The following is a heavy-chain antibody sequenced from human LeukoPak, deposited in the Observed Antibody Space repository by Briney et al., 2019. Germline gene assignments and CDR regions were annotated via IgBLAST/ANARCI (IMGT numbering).Heavy chain of an antibody. Sequence: SETLPLISAISGDSVSSNSAAWNWLRQSSSGGLEWPGRTYYRSKWNNEYAVSVKGRMTTSPDTSENQFSLHLDSVTPEDTAVYFCARGFRKDFLSGSDVFDIWGQGQEITVSS. V-gene: IGHV6-1*01. CDR2: TYYRSKWNN. J-gene: IGHJ4*02. D-gene: IGHD3-3*01. CDR3: ARGFRKDFLSGSDVFDI. CDR1: GDSVSSNSAA.